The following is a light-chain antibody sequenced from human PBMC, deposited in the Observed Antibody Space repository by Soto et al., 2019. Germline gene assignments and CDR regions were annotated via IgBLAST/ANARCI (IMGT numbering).Light chain of an antibody. CDR1: QGIGRS. J-gene: IGKJ1*01. CDR3: QKYDSVPT. CDR2: AAS. Sequence: IQMTQSPSSLSASVGDTVTITCRPSQGIGRSLAWYQQKPGTVPKVLIHAASTLQSGVSSRISGSGAGTYFTLTISSLQPEDVATYYCQKYDSVPTFGPGTKVEI. V-gene: IGKV1-27*01.